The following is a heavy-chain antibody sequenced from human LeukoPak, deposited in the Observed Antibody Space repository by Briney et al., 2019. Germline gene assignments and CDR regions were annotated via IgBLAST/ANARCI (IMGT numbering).Heavy chain of an antibody. CDR2: ISDNSGTL. Sequence: GGSLRLSCAASGFTFSSYWMNWVRQAPGKGLEWVSYISDNSGTLYYADSVRGRFTVSRDNAKNSLSLQMNSLRDEDTAVYYCTRIVSGWPIFDPWGQGTLVTVSS. V-gene: IGHV3-48*02. CDR1: GFTFSSYW. J-gene: IGHJ5*02. CDR3: TRIVSGWPIFDP. D-gene: IGHD6-19*01.